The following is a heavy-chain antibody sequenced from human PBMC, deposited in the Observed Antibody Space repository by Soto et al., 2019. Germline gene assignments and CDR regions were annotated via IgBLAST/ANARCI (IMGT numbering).Heavy chain of an antibody. CDR1: GFTFDDYA. CDR2: ISWDGGST. J-gene: IGHJ4*02. D-gene: IGHD5-12*01. CDR3: AKVAVYSGYEGEFDY. V-gene: IGHV3-43D*03. Sequence: GSLRLSCAASGFTFDDYAMHWVRQAPGKGLEWVSLISWDGGSTYYADSVKGRFTISRDNSKNSLYLQMNSLRAEDTALYYCAKVAVYSGYEGEFDYWGQGTLVTVSS.